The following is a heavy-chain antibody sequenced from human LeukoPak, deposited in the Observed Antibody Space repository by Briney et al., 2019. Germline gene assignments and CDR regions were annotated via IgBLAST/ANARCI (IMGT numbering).Heavy chain of an antibody. V-gene: IGHV3-33*01. CDR3: AGARRGYSYGHLDY. CDR2: IWYDGSNK. D-gene: IGHD5-18*01. J-gene: IGHJ4*02. Sequence: GRSLRLSCAASGFTFSSYGMHWVRQAPGKGLEWVAVIWYDGSNKYYADPVKGRFTISRDNSKNTLYLQMNSLRAEDTAVYYCAGARRGYSYGHLDYWGQGTLVTVSS. CDR1: GFTFSSYG.